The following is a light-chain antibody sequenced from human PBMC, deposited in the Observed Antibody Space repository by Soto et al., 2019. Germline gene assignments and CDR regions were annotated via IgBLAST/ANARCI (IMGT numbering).Light chain of an antibody. V-gene: IGLV2-18*02. CDR3: SSFTTSDTYV. J-gene: IGLJ1*01. CDR2: DVN. CDR1: SADIGSYNR. Sequence: QSALTQPPSVSGSHVQSVTISCTGTSADIGSYNRVSWYQQPPGAAPKLMICDVNNRPSGVPERFSGSKSGNTASLTIFGLQAEDEADYYCSSFTTSDTYVFGTGTKVTVL.